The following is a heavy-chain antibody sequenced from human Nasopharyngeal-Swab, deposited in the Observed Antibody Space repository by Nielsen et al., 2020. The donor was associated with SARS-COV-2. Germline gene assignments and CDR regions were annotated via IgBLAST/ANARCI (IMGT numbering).Heavy chain of an antibody. V-gene: IGHV3-21*01. J-gene: IGHJ6*02. CDR1: GFTFSNYN. CDR3: ARDGLDYDFWSAYFMDV. D-gene: IGHD3-3*01. CDR2: ISSSTTYI. Sequence: GASLKISCAASGFTFSNYNMNWVRQAPGKGLEWVSSISSSTTYIYYADSVKGRFTISRDNAKNSLYLQMNSLRAEDTAVYYCARDGLDYDFWSAYFMDVWSQGTTVTVSS.